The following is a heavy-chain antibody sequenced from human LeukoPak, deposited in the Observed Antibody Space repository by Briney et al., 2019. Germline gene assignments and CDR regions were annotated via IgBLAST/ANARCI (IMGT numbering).Heavy chain of an antibody. V-gene: IGHV4-39*01. CDR2: IYYSGST. CDR1: GGSISSSSYY. CDR3: ASPKFEYSSSPAWFDP. Sequence: SETLSLTCTVSGGSISSSSYYWGWIRQPPGQGLEWIGSIYYSGSTYYNPSLKSRVTISVDTSKNQFSLKLSSVTAADTAVYYCASPKFEYSSSPAWFDPWGQGTLVTVSS. J-gene: IGHJ5*02. D-gene: IGHD6-6*01.